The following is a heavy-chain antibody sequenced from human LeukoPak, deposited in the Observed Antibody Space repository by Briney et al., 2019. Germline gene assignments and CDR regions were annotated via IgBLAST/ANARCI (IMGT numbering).Heavy chain of an antibody. CDR3: ARHAATPATSNWFDP. CDR2: IYPGDSDT. V-gene: IGHV5-51*01. D-gene: IGHD6-25*01. Sequence: GESLKISCKGSGYSFTSYWIGWVRQMPGKGLEWMGIIYPGDSDTRYSPSLQGQVTISADKSISTAYLQWSSLKASHTAMYYCARHAATPATSNWFDPSGQGTLVTVSS. J-gene: IGHJ5*02. CDR1: GYSFTSYW.